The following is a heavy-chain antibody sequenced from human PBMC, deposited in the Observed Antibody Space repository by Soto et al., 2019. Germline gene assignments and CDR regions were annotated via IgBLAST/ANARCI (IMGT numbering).Heavy chain of an antibody. J-gene: IGHJ6*03. D-gene: IGHD3-3*01. CDR2: INPNSGGT. Sequence: GASVKVSCKASGYTFTGYYMHWVRQAPGQGLEWMGWINPNSGGTNYAQKFQGWVTMTRDTSISTAYMELSRLRSDDTAVYYCARGDFWSGYYHRPYYYYYMDVWGKGTTVTVSS. CDR1: GYTFTGYY. V-gene: IGHV1-2*04. CDR3: ARGDFWSGYYHRPYYYYYMDV.